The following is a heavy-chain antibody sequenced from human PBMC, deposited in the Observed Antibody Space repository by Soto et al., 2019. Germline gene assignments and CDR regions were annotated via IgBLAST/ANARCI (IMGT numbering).Heavy chain of an antibody. Sequence: GGSLRLSCAASGFTFSDYYMSWIRQAPGKGLEWVSYISSSGSTIYYADSVKGRFTISRDNAKNSLYLQMNSLRAEDTAVYYCARDDPHYYDILTGDYWGQGTLVTVSS. CDR3: ARDDPHYYDILTGDY. CDR2: ISSSGSTI. D-gene: IGHD3-9*01. CDR1: GFTFSDYY. V-gene: IGHV3-11*01. J-gene: IGHJ4*02.